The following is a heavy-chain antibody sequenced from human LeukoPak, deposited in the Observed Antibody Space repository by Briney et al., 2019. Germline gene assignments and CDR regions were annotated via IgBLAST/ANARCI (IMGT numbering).Heavy chain of an antibody. J-gene: IGHJ4*01. CDR3: ARYDADVLFGYYYFDY. CDR1: GYNMDNFG. Sequence: GASVKVSRKASGYNMDNFGIAWVRQAPGQGLEWMGWISAYSGDPNYAQKFQGRVTLTTAYMELRNLRSDDTAVYYCARYDADVLFGYYYFDYWGQGTLVTVSS. V-gene: IGHV1-18*01. CDR2: ISAYSGDP. D-gene: IGHD3-9*01.